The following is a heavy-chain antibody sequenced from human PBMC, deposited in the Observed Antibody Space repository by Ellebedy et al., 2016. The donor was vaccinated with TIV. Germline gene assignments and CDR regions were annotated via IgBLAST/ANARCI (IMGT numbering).Heavy chain of an antibody. D-gene: IGHD3-3*01. Sequence: GGSLRLXCAASGFTFSNFAMSWVHQTPGQGLEWVSGITGGGDTTYYADSVKGRFTISRDNGKNTVYLQMDRLRVDVTAVYYCTKDPPTYDDFSSLSGKWGQGTRVTVSS. J-gene: IGHJ4*02. CDR1: GFTFSNFA. CDR2: ITGGGDTT. V-gene: IGHV3-23*01. CDR3: TKDPPTYDDFSSLSGK.